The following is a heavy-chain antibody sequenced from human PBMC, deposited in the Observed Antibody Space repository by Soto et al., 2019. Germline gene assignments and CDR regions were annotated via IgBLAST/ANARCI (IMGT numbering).Heavy chain of an antibody. J-gene: IGHJ6*02. V-gene: IGHV5-51*01. D-gene: IGHD2-15*01. Sequence: GESLKISCKGSGYSFANYWIGWVRQMPGKGLEWMGIIYPGDSDTRYSPSFQGQVTISADKSISAAYLQWSSLKASDTAMYYCARQQGYCSGGSCYEWGLSYYYGMDVWGQGTTVTVSS. CDR3: ARQQGYCSGGSCYEWGLSYYYGMDV. CDR1: GYSFANYW. CDR2: IYPGDSDT.